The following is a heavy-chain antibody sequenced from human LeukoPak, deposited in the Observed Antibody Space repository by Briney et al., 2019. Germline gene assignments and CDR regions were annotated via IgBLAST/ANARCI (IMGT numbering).Heavy chain of an antibody. CDR1: GYTFTDYY. CDR2: INPDSGGT. J-gene: IGHJ4*02. Sequence: GASVKVSCKASGYTFTDYYMHWVRQAPGQGLEWMGWINPDSGGTDYAQKFQGRVTMTRDTSISTAYMELWRLRSDDTAVFYCARDAYYGSGSYPYWGQGTLVTVSS. CDR3: ARDAYYGSGSYPY. D-gene: IGHD3-10*01. V-gene: IGHV1-2*02.